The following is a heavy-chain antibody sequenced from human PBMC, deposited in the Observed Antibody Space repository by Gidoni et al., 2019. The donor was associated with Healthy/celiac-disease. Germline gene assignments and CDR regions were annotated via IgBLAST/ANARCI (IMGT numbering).Heavy chain of an antibody. J-gene: IGHJ5*02. V-gene: IGHV3-66*02. CDR1: GFTVSSNY. Sequence: EVQLVESGGGLVQPGGSLRLSCAASGFTVSSNYMSWVRPAPGKGLEWSSVIYSGVRTYYADSVKGRFTISRDNSKNTLYLQMNSLRAEATAVYYCARDTGVFDPWGQGTLVTVSS. D-gene: IGHD2-8*02. CDR3: ARDTGVFDP. CDR2: IYSGVRT.